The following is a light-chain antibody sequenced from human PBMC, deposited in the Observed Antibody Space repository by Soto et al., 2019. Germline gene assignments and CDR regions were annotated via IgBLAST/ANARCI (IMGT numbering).Light chain of an antibody. CDR1: QSISNY. V-gene: IGKV1-39*01. CDR3: QQSYSTPPGT. CDR2: TAS. Sequence: DIQMTQSPSSLSASVGDRVTITCRASQSISNYLNWYQQKPGKAPKLLIYTASSLQSGVPSRFSGSGSGTDFTLSTSSLQPEDFATYYCQQSYSTPPGTFGQGTKV. J-gene: IGKJ1*01.